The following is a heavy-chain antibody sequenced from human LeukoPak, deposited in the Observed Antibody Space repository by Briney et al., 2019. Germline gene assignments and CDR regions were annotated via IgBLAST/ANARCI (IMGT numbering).Heavy chain of an antibody. J-gene: IGHJ3*02. CDR1: GGSISSYY. CDR3: ARDWDQLLDHDAFDI. CDR2: IYTSGST. D-gene: IGHD2-2*01. V-gene: IGHV4-4*07. Sequence: SETLSLTCTVSGGSISSYYWSWIRQPAGKGLEWIGRIYTSGSTNYNPSLKSRVTMSVDTSKNQFSLKLSSVTAADTAVYYCARDWDQLLDHDAFDIWGQGTVVSLF.